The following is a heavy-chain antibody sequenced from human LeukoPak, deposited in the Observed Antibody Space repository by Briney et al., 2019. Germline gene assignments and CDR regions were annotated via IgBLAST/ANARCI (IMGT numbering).Heavy chain of an antibody. J-gene: IGHJ4*02. CDR1: GYTFTSYD. D-gene: IGHD2-15*01. CDR2: ISAYNGNT. CDR3: ARAGHCSGGSCYVDY. Sequence: ASVKVSCKASGYTFTSYDISWVRQAPGQGLEWMGWISAYNGNTNYAQKLQGRVTVTTDTSTSTAYIELRSLRSDDTAVYYCARAGHCSGGSCYVDYWGQGTLVTVSS. V-gene: IGHV1-18*01.